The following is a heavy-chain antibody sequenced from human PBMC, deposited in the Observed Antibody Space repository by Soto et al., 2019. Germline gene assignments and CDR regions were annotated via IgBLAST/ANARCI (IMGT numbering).Heavy chain of an antibody. D-gene: IGHD6-13*01. CDR1: GFNFSDYW. CDR3: ARDLSSSGAY. J-gene: IGHJ4*02. CDR2: ISSSSSYI. V-gene: IGHV3-21*01. Sequence: GGSLRLSCEVSGFNFSDYWMSWVRQAPGKGLEWVSSISSSSSYIYYADSVKGRFTISRDNAKNSLYLQMNSLRAEDTAVYYCARDLSSSGAYWGQGTLVTVSS.